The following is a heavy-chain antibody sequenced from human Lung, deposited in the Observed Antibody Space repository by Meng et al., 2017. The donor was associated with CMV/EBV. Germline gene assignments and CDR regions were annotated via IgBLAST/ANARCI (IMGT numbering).Heavy chain of an antibody. J-gene: IGHJ4*02. CDR2: ISSSSSTI. CDR1: GFTFSSYS. Sequence: GESLKISCAASGFTFSSYSMNWVRQAPGKGLEWVSYISSSSSTIYYADSVKGRFTISRDNAKNSLYLQMNSLRAEDTAVYYCARALPGYCSITSCSDVRYFDYWGQGTLVTVSS. D-gene: IGHD2-2*01. V-gene: IGHV3-48*04. CDR3: ARALPGYCSITSCSDVRYFDY.